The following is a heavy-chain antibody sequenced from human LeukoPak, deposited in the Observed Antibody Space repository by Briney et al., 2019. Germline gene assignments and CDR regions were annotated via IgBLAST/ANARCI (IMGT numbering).Heavy chain of an antibody. Sequence: PSETLSLTCAVYGGSFSGYYWSWIRQPPGKGLEWIGGINHSGSTNYNPSLKSRVTISVDTSKNQFSLKLSSVTAADTAVYYCARDRGAGTHIDYWGQGTLVTVSS. CDR3: ARDRGAGTHIDY. CDR1: GGSFSGYY. D-gene: IGHD1-7*01. J-gene: IGHJ4*02. CDR2: INHSGST. V-gene: IGHV4-34*01.